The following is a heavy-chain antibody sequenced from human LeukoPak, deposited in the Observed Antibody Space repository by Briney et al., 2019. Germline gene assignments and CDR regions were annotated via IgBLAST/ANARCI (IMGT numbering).Heavy chain of an antibody. J-gene: IGHJ4*02. Sequence: GSLRLSCAASGFTFSTKGMHWVRQAPGKGLEWVAFIWYDGSNKYYADSVKGRFTISRDNSKNTLNLQMNSLRAEDTAVYYCAKDLGSSVGYFDYWGQGTLVTVSS. V-gene: IGHV3-30*02. CDR3: AKDLGSSVGYFDY. CDR1: GFTFSTKG. D-gene: IGHD6-25*01. CDR2: IWYDGSNK.